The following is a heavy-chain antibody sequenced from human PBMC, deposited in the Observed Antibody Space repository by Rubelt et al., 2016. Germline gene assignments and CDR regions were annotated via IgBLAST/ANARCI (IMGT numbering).Heavy chain of an antibody. V-gene: IGHV4-34*01. D-gene: IGHD2-8*01. CDR3: ARVPMVYAIIPYGMDV. CDR1: GGSFSGYY. Sequence: QVQLQQWGAGLLKPSETLSLTCAVYGGSFSGYYWSWIRQPPGKGLEWIGEINHSGSPNYNPSLKSRVTISVDMSKNQFSLKLSSVTAADTAVYYCARVPMVYAIIPYGMDVWGQGTTVTVSS. J-gene: IGHJ6*02. CDR2: INHSGSP.